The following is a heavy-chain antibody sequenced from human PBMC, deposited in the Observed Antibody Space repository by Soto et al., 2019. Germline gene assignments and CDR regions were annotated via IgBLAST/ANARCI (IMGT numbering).Heavy chain of an antibody. D-gene: IGHD3-9*01. V-gene: IGHV3-23*01. CDR3: AKMGVDYDILTVYYYFDY. CDR1: GFTFSSYA. J-gene: IGHJ4*02. CDR2: ISGSGGST. Sequence: GGSLRLSCAASGFTFSSYAMSWVRQAPGKGLEWVSAISGSGGSTYYADSVKGRFTISRDNSKNTLYLQMNSLRAEDTAVYYCAKMGVDYDILTVYYYFDYWGQGTLVTVSS.